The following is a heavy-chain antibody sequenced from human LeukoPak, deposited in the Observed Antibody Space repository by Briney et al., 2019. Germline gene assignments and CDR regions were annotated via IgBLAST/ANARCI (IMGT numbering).Heavy chain of an antibody. J-gene: IGHJ4*02. V-gene: IGHV3-74*01. CDR1: GFTFSSYW. Sequence: GGSLRLSCAASGFTFSSYWMHWVRQAPGKWLVWVSRINSDGSSTSYADSVRGRFTISRDNAKNTLYLQMNSLRAEDTAVYYCASLSWEGSPIDYYYDSSGYYPDYWGQGTLVTVSS. D-gene: IGHD3-22*01. CDR3: ASLSWEGSPIDYYYDSSGYYPDY. CDR2: INSDGSST.